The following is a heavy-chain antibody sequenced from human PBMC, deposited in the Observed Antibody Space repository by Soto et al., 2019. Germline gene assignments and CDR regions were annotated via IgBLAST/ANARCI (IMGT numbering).Heavy chain of an antibody. CDR3: TTNFYSDYGMDV. D-gene: IGHD4-4*01. CDR1: GITFSKAW. V-gene: IGHV3-15*01. J-gene: IGHJ6*02. CDR2: IKSKSDGGTT. Sequence: EVQLVESGGGLVKPGGSLRLSCAASGITFSKAWMNWVRQSPGKGLEWVGRIKSKSDGGTTDYAAPVKGRFTISRDDSKNTLCLQMNSLQTEDTAVYYCTTNFYSDYGMDVWGQGTTVTVSS.